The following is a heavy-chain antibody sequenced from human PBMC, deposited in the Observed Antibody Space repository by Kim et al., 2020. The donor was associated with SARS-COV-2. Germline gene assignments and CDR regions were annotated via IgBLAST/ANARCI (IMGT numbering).Heavy chain of an antibody. J-gene: IGHJ4*02. CDR2: IKSKTDGGTT. D-gene: IGHD1-26*01. V-gene: IGHV3-15*01. Sequence: GGYLRLSCAASGFTFSNAWMSWVRQAPGKGLEWVGRIKSKTDGGTTDYAAPVKGRFTISRDDSKNTLYLQMNSLKTEDTAVYYCSTSGRYCDYYFDYWGQETLVTVSS. CDR1: GFTFSNAW. CDR3: STSGRYCDYYFDY.